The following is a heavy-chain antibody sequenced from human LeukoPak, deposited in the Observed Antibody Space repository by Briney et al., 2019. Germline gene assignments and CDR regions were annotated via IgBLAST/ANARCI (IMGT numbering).Heavy chain of an antibody. Sequence: ASVKVSCKASGYTFTGYSMHWVRQAPGQGLEWMGWINPNSGGTNYAQKFQGRVTMTRDTSISTAYMELSRLRSDDTAVYYCARASHYDFWSGYLHTYYFGYWGQGTLVTVSS. D-gene: IGHD3-3*01. CDR2: INPNSGGT. J-gene: IGHJ4*02. V-gene: IGHV1-2*02. CDR3: ARASHYDFWSGYLHTYYFGY. CDR1: GYTFTGYS.